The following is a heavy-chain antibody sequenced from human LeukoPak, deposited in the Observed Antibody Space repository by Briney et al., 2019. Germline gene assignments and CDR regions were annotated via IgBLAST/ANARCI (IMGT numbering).Heavy chain of an antibody. CDR2: INWNGGST. CDR1: GFTFDDYG. Sequence: PGGSLRLSCAASGFTFDDYGMSWVRQAPGKGLEWVSGINWNGGSTGYADSVKGRFNISRDNAKNSLYLQMNSLRAEDTALYYCARDRPLIVVVPAAMDYYYYMDVWGKGTTVTVSS. J-gene: IGHJ6*03. D-gene: IGHD2-2*01. V-gene: IGHV3-20*04. CDR3: ARDRPLIVVVPAAMDYYYYMDV.